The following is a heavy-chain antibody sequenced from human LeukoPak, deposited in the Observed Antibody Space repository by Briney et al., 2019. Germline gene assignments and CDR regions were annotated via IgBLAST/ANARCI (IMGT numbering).Heavy chain of an antibody. CDR2: IRYDGSNK. CDR3: AKDQGMPGNWFDP. J-gene: IGHJ5*02. Sequence: GGSLRLSCAASGFTFSSYGMHWIRQAPGKGLEWVAFIRYDGSNKYYADSVKGRFTISRDNSKNTLYLQMNSLRAEDTAVYYCAKDQGMPGNWFDPWGQGTLVTVSS. D-gene: IGHD1-14*01. CDR1: GFTFSSYG. V-gene: IGHV3-30*02.